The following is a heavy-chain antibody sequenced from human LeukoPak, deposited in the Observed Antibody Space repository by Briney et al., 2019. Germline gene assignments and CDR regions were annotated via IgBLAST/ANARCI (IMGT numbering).Heavy chain of an antibody. Sequence: GGSLRLSCAASGCTVSSNYMCWVCQAPGKGMEWVSAISGSGGSTYYADSVKGRFTISRENSKNTLYLQMNSLIAEDTAVYNCAKGCYCSGSSCYGADFDIWGQGTMVTVSS. V-gene: IGHV3-23*01. J-gene: IGHJ3*02. D-gene: IGHD2-15*01. CDR1: GCTVSSNY. CDR2: ISGSGGST. CDR3: AKGCYCSGSSCYGADFDI.